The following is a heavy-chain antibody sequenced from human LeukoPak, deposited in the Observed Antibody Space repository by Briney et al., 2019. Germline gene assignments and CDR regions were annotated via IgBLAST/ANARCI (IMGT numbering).Heavy chain of an antibody. CDR1: GFTFSSYA. CDR3: AKIERQQLVKSPFDY. D-gene: IGHD6-13*01. V-gene: IGHV3-23*01. Sequence: GGSLRLSCAASGFTFSSYAMSWVRQAPGKGLEWVSAISGSGGSTYYADSVKGRFTISRDNSKNTLYLQMNSLRAEDTAVYYCAKIERQQLVKSPFDYWGQGTLVTVSS. J-gene: IGHJ4*02. CDR2: ISGSGGST.